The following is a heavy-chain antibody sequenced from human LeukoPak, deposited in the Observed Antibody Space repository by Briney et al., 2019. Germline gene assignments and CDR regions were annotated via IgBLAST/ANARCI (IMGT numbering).Heavy chain of an antibody. J-gene: IGHJ4*02. CDR2: IYHSGST. Sequence: PSETLSLTCNVSGYSISSGYYWGWLRQPPGKGLEWIGRIYHSGSTYYNASLKSRVTISVDTSENQISLKLISVTAADTAVYYCARGPTGYSSSSLYFDYWGQGTLVTVSS. V-gene: IGHV4-38-2*02. D-gene: IGHD6-6*01. CDR1: GYSISSGYY. CDR3: ARGPTGYSSSSLYFDY.